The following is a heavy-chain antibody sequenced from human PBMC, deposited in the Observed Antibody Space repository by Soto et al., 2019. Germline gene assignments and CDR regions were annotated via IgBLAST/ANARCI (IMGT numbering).Heavy chain of an antibody. Sequence: VQLVESGGGVVQPGRSLRLSCAASGSTFSSYGMHWVRQAPGKGLEWVAIIWYDGSNKYYADSVKGRFTISRDNSKNTLFLQMKSLRAEDTAVYYCARSVNYYDSSVGWIDPWGQGTLVTVSS. CDR3: ARSVNYYDSSVGWIDP. CDR2: IWYDGSNK. D-gene: IGHD3-22*01. J-gene: IGHJ5*02. V-gene: IGHV3-33*01. CDR1: GSTFSSYG.